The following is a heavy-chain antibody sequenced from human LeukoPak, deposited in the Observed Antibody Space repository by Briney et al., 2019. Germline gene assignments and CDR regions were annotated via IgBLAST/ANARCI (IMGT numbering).Heavy chain of an antibody. CDR3: TRDLFD. Sequence: GGSLRLSCAASGFTFSSYAMSWVRQAPGKGLDWVSAIYSGRTTYYADSVKGRFTISRDDSKNTLYLQMHSLRAEDTAIYYCTRDLFDWGQGALVTVSS. V-gene: IGHV3-66*01. D-gene: IGHD3-10*02. CDR1: GFTFSSYA. CDR2: IYSGRTT. J-gene: IGHJ4*02.